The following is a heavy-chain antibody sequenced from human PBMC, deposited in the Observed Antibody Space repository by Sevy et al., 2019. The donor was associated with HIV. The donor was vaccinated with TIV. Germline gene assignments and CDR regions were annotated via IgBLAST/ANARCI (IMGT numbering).Heavy chain of an antibody. D-gene: IGHD6-19*01. Sequence: GWSLRLSCVASGFTFSNYNINWVRQPPGKGLEWVSYISGLSNYIYYADSLGGRFTISRDNAKSSVYLQMNSLRTEDTALYYCARGATSGWDYFDSWGQGTLVTVSS. J-gene: IGHJ4*02. CDR3: ARGATSGWDYFDS. V-gene: IGHV3-21*06. CDR1: GFTFSNYN. CDR2: ISGLSNYI.